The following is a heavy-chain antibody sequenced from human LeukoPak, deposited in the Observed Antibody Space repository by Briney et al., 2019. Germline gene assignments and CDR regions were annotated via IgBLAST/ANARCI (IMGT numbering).Heavy chain of an antibody. Sequence: GGSLRLSCAASGFTFSSYAMHWVRQAPGKGLEWVAVISYDGSNKYYADSVKGRFTISRDNSKNTLCLQMNSLRAEDTAVYYCASSTVTTHAFDYWGQGTLVTVSS. V-gene: IGHV3-30-3*01. CDR2: ISYDGSNK. J-gene: IGHJ4*02. D-gene: IGHD4-17*01. CDR3: ASSTVTTHAFDY. CDR1: GFTFSSYA.